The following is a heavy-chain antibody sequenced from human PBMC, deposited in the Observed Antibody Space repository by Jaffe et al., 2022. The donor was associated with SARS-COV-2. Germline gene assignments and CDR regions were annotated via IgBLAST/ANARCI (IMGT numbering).Heavy chain of an antibody. Sequence: QVQLVQSGAEVRKPGASVKVSCKASGYNFIFYAVHWVRQAPGQGLEWMGWINAGNGDTQYSQTFQGRVTITRDTSARTAYMELRSLKYEDTAVYYCAREDRGWFDPWGQGTLITVFS. D-gene: IGHD2-15*01. CDR1: GYNFIFYA. CDR2: INAGNGDT. CDR3: AREDRGWFDP. V-gene: IGHV1-3*01. J-gene: IGHJ5*02.